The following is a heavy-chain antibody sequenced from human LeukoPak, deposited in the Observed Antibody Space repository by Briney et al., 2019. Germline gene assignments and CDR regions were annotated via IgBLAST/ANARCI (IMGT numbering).Heavy chain of an antibody. Sequence: GASVKVSCKASGGTFSSYAISWVRQAPGQGLEWMGGIIPIFGTANYAQKFQGRVTITADESTSTAYVELSSLRSEDTAVYYCLNSSPYPSMTTVDYWGQGTLVTVSS. D-gene: IGHD4-17*01. CDR1: GGTFSSYA. V-gene: IGHV1-69*13. CDR3: LNSSPYPSMTTVDY. J-gene: IGHJ4*02. CDR2: IIPIFGTA.